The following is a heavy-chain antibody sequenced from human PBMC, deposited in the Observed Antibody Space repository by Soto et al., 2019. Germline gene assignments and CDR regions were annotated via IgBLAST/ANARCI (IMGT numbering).Heavy chain of an antibody. CDR1: GFTFSNAW. CDR2: IYYSGST. V-gene: IGHV4-59*01. Sequence: PGGSLRRSCEGFGFTFSNAWLNWVRQALGKGLEWIGYIYYSGSTNYNPSLKSRVTISVDTSKNQFSLKLSSVTAADTAVYYCARDPSLSGSRWYGGFVPWGPGTLVTVSS. CDR3: ARDPSLSGSRWYGGFVP. D-gene: IGHD6-13*01. J-gene: IGHJ5*02.